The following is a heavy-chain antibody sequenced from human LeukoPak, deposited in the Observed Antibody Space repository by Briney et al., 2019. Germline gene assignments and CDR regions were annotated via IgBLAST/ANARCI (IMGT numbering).Heavy chain of an antibody. CDR1: GFTFSSYS. Sequence: GGSLRLSCAASGFTFSSYSMNWVRQAPGKGLEWVSYISSSSTIYYADSVKGRFTISRDNAKNSLYLQMNSLRDEDTAVYYCARDSEWELLRYYYYGMDVWGQGTTVTVSS. CDR2: ISSSSTI. CDR3: ARDSEWELLRYYYYGMDV. J-gene: IGHJ6*02. V-gene: IGHV3-48*02. D-gene: IGHD1-26*01.